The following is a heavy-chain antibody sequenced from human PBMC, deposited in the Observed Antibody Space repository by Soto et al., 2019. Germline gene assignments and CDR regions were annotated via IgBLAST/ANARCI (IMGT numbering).Heavy chain of an antibody. V-gene: IGHV3-23*04. D-gene: IGHD3-9*01. CDR3: AKGPEYDILTGCDF. Sequence: EVQLVESGGGFVQPGESLRLSCAASGFTFSLSAMSWVRQAPGRGLEWVSSISGGGSSTDYAESVKGRFTISRDNSKNTVHLQMNSLRAKDTAVYYCAKGPEYDILTGCDFWGQGALVTVSS. J-gene: IGHJ4*02. CDR2: ISGGGSST. CDR1: GFTFSLSA.